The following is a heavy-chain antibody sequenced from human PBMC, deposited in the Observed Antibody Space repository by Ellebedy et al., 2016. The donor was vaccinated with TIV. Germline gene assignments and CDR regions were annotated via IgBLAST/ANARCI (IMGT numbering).Heavy chain of an antibody. CDR2: IKSKTDGGAE. V-gene: IGHV3-15*01. J-gene: IGHJ4*02. CDR3: TTVYRYNYDSV. Sequence: GGSLRLSCAASGFTFSNAWMNWVRQAPGKGLEWVGRIKSKTDGGAEDYAAPVKGRFTISRDDSKYTLYLQMNSLKTEDTAVYFCTTVYRYNYDSVWGQGTLVTVSS. CDR1: GFTFSNAW. D-gene: IGHD5-18*01.